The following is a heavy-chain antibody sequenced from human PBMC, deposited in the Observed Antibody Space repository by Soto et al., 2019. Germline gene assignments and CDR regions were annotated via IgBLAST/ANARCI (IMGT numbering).Heavy chain of an antibody. Sequence: PGGSLRLSCAASGFTFSSYGMHWVRQAPGKGLEWVAVIWYDGSNKYYADSVKGRLTISRDNSKNTLYLQMNSLRAEDTAVYYCASYSGYDGGSRYYYYGMDVWGQGTTVTVSS. D-gene: IGHD5-12*01. CDR1: GFTFSSYG. CDR2: IWYDGSNK. J-gene: IGHJ6*02. CDR3: ASYSGYDGGSRYYYYGMDV. V-gene: IGHV3-33*01.